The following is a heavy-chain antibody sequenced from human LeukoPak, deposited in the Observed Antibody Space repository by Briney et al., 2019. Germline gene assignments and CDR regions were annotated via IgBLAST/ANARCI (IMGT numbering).Heavy chain of an antibody. Sequence: PGGSLRLSCTASGFTFSTHAMTWVRQAPGKGPEWASSISGNGRTTYYSDSVRGRFTISRDNSRNTLYLQMNSLRADDTAVYYCVSRGGASVFYYFDFWGQGTLVSVSS. D-gene: IGHD2/OR15-2a*01. J-gene: IGHJ4*02. CDR2: ISGNGRTT. CDR3: VSRGGASVFYYFDF. CDR1: GFTFSTHA. V-gene: IGHV3-23*01.